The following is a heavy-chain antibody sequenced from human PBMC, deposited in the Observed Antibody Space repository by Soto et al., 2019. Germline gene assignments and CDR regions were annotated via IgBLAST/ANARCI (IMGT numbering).Heavy chain of an antibody. CDR2: ISYDGSNK. J-gene: IGHJ4*01. D-gene: IGHD3-3*01. Sequence: QVQLVESGGGVVQPGRSLRLSCAASGFTFSSYAMHWVRQAPGKGLEWVAVISYDGSNKYYADSVKGRFTISRDNCMNTLYLQMNSLSAEDTAVYYCARDREWLSRFDYWGHGTLVAVSS. CDR1: GFTFSSYA. CDR3: ARDREWLSRFDY. V-gene: IGHV3-30-3*01.